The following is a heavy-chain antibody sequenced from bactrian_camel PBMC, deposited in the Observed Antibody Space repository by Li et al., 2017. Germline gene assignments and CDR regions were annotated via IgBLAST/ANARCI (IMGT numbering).Heavy chain of an antibody. CDR3: AGEGRYGGSWFLGRCQVVENEYNY. CDR2: ITASGSET. D-gene: IGHD6*01. CDR1: GFSFSTSD. Sequence: VQLVESGGESVQPGGSLTLSCVASGFSFSTSDMSWYRQSPGKGLERVSSITASGSETYYGDAVKGRFTASRDNSGNTLYLHLTNLKSEDTAMYYCAGEGRYGGSWFLGRCQVVENEYNYWGQGTQVTVS. J-gene: IGHJ4*01. V-gene: IGHV3S40*01.